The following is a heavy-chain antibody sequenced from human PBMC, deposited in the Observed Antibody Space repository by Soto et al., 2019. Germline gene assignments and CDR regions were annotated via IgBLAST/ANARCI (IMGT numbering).Heavy chain of an antibody. CDR2: IKSETGGGTT. D-gene: IGHD1-26*01. Sequence: EVQVVESGGGLVQPGKSLRLSCAASGFLFINAWMNWVRQAPGKGLEWVGRIKSETGGGTTDYAAPVKGRFTIARDDSKNMLYLQMNSLKTEDTAVYYRTTTYTGGSFYTWGQGTLVTVSS. CDR3: TTTYTGGSFYT. V-gene: IGHV3-15*07. J-gene: IGHJ5*02. CDR1: GFLFINAW.